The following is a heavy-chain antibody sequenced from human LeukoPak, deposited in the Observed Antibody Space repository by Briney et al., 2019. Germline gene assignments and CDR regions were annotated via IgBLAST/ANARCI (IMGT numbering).Heavy chain of an antibody. Sequence: PGGSLRLSCAVSGFTFSKYYMTWVRQAPGKGLEWLAYISDGGDTMYYAASVKGRFTISRDDAKSSLYLQLNSVRADDTAVYFCARAFHWGHGTLVTVSS. V-gene: IGHV3-11*01. CDR1: GFTFSKYY. D-gene: IGHD3-3*02. CDR2: ISDGGDTM. CDR3: ARAFH. J-gene: IGHJ4*01.